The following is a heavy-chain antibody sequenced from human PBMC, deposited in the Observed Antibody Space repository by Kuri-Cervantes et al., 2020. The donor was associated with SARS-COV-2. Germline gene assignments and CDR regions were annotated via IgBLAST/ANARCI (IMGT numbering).Heavy chain of an antibody. V-gene: IGHV4-39*01. J-gene: IGHJ4*02. CDR3: ARKSACSSTSCYPGAFDY. D-gene: IGHD2-2*01. CDR2: IYYSGST. CDR1: GGSVSNYY. Sequence: SETLSLTCTVSGGSVSNYYWSWIRQPPGKGLEWIGSIYYSGSTYYNPSLKSRVTISADTSKNQFSLKLSSVTAADTAVYYCARKSACSSTSCYPGAFDYWGQGTLVTVSS.